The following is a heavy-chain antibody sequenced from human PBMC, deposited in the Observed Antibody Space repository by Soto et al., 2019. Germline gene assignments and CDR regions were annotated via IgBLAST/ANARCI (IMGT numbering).Heavy chain of an antibody. D-gene: IGHD6-6*01. CDR1: GFTFSSYA. V-gene: IGHV3-23*01. J-gene: IGHJ4*02. CDR3: VKDKDSSSRKPVDY. CDR2: ISGSGGST. Sequence: EVQLLESGGGLVQPGGSLRLSCAASGFTFSSYAMSWVRQAPGKGLEWVSSISGSGGSTYYADSVKGRFTISRDNSKNTLYLQMIGLRAEDTAVYYCVKDKDSSSRKPVDYWGQGTLVTVSS.